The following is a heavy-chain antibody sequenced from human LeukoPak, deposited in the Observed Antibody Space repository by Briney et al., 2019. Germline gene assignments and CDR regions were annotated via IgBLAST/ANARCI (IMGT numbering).Heavy chain of an antibody. CDR1: GFTYSSYS. Sequence: GGSLRLSCAASGFTYSSYSMNWVRQAPGKGLEWVSSISSSSSYIYYADSVKGRFTISRDNAKNSLYLQMNSLRAEDTAVYYCARIYCSSTSCYNPFDYWGQGTLVTVSS. CDR2: ISSSSSYI. D-gene: IGHD2-2*02. J-gene: IGHJ4*02. CDR3: ARIYCSSTSCYNPFDY. V-gene: IGHV3-21*01.